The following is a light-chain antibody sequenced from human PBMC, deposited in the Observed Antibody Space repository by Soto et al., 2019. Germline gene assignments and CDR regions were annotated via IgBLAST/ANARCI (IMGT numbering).Light chain of an antibody. J-gene: IGKJ2*01. V-gene: IGKV1-39*01. Sequence: DIQMTQSPSSLSASVGDRVTITCRASQTIGSYFNWYQQKPGKAPNLLIYAASSFQSGGPSRCSGIAAGIDFTLTISTLQPDDFTPYYGQSSYNIPYTFGHGTKLEIK. CDR1: QTIGSY. CDR3: QSSYNIPYT. CDR2: AAS.